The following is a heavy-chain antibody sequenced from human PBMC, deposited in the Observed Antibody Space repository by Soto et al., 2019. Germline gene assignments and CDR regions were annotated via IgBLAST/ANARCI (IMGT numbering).Heavy chain of an antibody. CDR3: AREGLGGNSYFDY. D-gene: IGHD2-21*02. CDR1: GGSISSGGYY. CDR2: IYYSGST. V-gene: IGHV4-31*03. J-gene: IGHJ4*02. Sequence: QVQLQESGPGLVKPSQTLSLTCTVSGGSISSGGYYWSWIRQHPGKGLEWIGYIYYSGSTYYNPSLKNRVTISVDTSKNQFSLKLSSVTAADTAVYYCAREGLGGNSYFDYWGQGTLVTVSS.